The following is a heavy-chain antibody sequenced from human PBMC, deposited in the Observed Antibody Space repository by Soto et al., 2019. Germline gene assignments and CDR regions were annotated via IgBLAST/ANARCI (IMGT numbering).Heavy chain of an antibody. CDR1: GFTFSSYG. D-gene: IGHD2-2*01. Sequence: HPGGSLRLSCAASGFTFSSYGMHWVRQAPGKGLEWVAVISYDGSNKYYADSVKGRFTISRDNSKNTLYLQMNSLRAEDTAVYYCAKDISYCSSTRCYLSYYGMDVWGQGTTVTVYS. J-gene: IGHJ6*02. CDR2: ISYDGSNK. CDR3: AKDISYCSSTRCYLSYYGMDV. V-gene: IGHV3-30*18.